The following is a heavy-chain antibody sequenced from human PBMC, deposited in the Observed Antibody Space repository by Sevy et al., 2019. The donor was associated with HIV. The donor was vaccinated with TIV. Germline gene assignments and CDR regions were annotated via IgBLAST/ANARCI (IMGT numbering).Heavy chain of an antibody. J-gene: IGHJ4*02. D-gene: IGHD2-2*01. Sequence: GGSLRLSCAASGFTFSDYWMSWVRQAPGKGLEWVANVNNDGGGQYSVDSVKGRFTISRERTKKAVHLQMNSLRAEDTAVYYCARALSSTGCFFDYWGQGTLVTVSS. V-gene: IGHV3-7*01. CDR2: VNNDGGGQ. CDR3: ARALSSTGCFFDY. CDR1: GFTFSDYW.